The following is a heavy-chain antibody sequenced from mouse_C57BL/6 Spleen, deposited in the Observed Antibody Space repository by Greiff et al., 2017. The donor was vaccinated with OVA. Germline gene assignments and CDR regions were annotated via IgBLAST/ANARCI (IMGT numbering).Heavy chain of an antibody. J-gene: IGHJ2*01. Sequence: VQLQQSGAELVRPGASVKLSCTASGFNFKDYYMHWVKQRPEQGLEWIGWIDPENGDTEYASKFQGKATITTDTSSNTAYLQLSSLTSEDTAVCYCTTHSNYDYWGQGTTLTVSS. D-gene: IGHD2-5*01. CDR3: TTHSNYDY. CDR1: GFNFKDYY. CDR2: IDPENGDT. V-gene: IGHV14-4*01.